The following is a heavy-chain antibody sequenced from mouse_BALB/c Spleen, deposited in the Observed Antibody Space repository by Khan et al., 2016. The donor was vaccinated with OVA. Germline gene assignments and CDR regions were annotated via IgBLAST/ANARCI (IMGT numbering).Heavy chain of an antibody. CDR2: ISSGSSTI. CDR1: GFTLSSFG. J-gene: IGHJ1*01. Sequence: EVELVESGGGLVQPGGSRKLSCAASGFTLSSFGMHWVRQAPEKGLEWVAYISSGSSTIYYADTVKGRFTIHRDNPKNTLFLQMTSLRSEDTAMEYCATYGWWDWGAGTTVTVSS. V-gene: IGHV5-17*02. CDR3: ATYGWWD. D-gene: IGHD1-1*01.